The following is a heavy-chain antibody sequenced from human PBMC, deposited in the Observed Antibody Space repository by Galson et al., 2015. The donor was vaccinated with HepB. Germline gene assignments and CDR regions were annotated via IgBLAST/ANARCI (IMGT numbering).Heavy chain of an antibody. D-gene: IGHD6-19*01. V-gene: IGHV6-1*01. Sequence: CAISGDSVSSHSAAWNWIRQSPSRGLEWLGRTYYRSKWYNDYAVSVKSRITINPDTSMNQFSLQLNSVTPEDTAVYYCARDIAVAPNYYYYGMDVWGQGTTVHLS. J-gene: IGHJ6*02. CDR3: ARDIAVAPNYYYYGMDV. CDR1: GDSVSSHSAA. CDR2: TYYRSKWYN.